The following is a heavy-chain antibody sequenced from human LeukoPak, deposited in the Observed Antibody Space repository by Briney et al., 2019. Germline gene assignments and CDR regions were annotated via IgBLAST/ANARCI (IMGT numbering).Heavy chain of an antibody. Sequence: ASVTVSCTASGYTFSGYQVHWLRQAPGQGLEWMGRMNPSSGVTNYAQKFQGRVTMTRDTSINTAYLDLSALKSDDTAVYYCASRAASVTLGYWGQGTLVTVSS. CDR3: ASRAASVTLGY. CDR2: MNPSSGVT. D-gene: IGHD2-15*01. V-gene: IGHV1-2*06. CDR1: GYTFSGYQ. J-gene: IGHJ4*02.